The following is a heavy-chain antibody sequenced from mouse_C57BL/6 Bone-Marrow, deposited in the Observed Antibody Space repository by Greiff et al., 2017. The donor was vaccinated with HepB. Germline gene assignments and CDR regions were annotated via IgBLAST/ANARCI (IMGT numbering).Heavy chain of an antibody. CDR3: ARDYYGSSSYYYAMDY. CDR2: IYPGSGST. V-gene: IGHV1-55*01. J-gene: IGHJ4*01. CDR1: GYTFTSYW. D-gene: IGHD1-1*01. Sequence: QVQLQQPGAELVKPGASVKMSCKASGYTFTSYWITWVKQRPGQGLEWIGDIYPGSGSTNYNEKFKSKATLTVDTSSSTAHMQLSSLTSEDSAVYYCARDYYGSSSYYYAMDYWGQGTSVTVSS.